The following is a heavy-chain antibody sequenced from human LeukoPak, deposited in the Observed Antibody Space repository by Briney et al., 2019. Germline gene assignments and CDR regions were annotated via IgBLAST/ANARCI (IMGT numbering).Heavy chain of an antibody. V-gene: IGHV4-4*07. J-gene: IGHJ4*02. Sequence: SETLSLTCTVSGDSISSYYWSWIRQPAGKGLEWIGRIYTSGSTNYTPSLKTRVTISVDTFKNQFSLNLNSVTAADTAVYYCALWGYFDSSGRHFWGQGTLVTVSS. CDR3: ALWGYFDSSGRHF. CDR2: IYTSGST. D-gene: IGHD3-22*01. CDR1: GDSISSYY.